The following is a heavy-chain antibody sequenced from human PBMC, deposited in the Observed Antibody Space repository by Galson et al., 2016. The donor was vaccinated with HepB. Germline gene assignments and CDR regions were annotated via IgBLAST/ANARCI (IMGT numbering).Heavy chain of an antibody. CDR1: GFTFNSYW. CDR3: ARGWDDFWSAGRFDP. D-gene: IGHD3-3*01. V-gene: IGHV3-7*01. CDR2: IKQDGSEK. Sequence: SLRLSCAASGFTFNSYWMSWVRRAPGKGLEWVANIKQDGSEKYYVDSVKGRFTISRDNASNSLYLQMNSLRAEDTAVYYCARGWDDFWSAGRFDPGGQGTLVTVSS. J-gene: IGHJ5*02.